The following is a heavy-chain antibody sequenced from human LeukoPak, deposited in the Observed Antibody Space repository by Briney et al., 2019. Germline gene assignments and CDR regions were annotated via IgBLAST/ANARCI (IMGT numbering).Heavy chain of an antibody. J-gene: IGHJ4*02. CDR1: GVSISSGDYY. V-gene: IGHV4-30-4*01. CDR3: ARVRATIHYFDY. CDR2: IYYSGST. Sequence: SETLSLTCTVSGVSISSGDYYWSWIRLPPGKGLEWIGYIYYSGSTYDNPSLKSRVTISVDTSKNQFSLKLSSVTAADTAVYYCARVRATIHYFDYWGQGTLVTVSS. D-gene: IGHD5-24*01.